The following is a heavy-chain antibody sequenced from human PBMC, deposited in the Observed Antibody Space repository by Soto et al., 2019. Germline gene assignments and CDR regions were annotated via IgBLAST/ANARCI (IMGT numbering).Heavy chain of an antibody. CDR2: ITADGGT. J-gene: IGHJ3*02. Sequence: PGGSLRLSCEGSEFTVSGHAMTWIRQAPGKGPEWVSTITADGGTYYADSVKGRFAMSRDTSENTLYLQMNSLGAEDTAAYYCAPHVSCSGGSCQYDAFAIRGQGTMLTVSS. V-gene: IGHV3-23*01. CDR3: APHVSCSGGSCQYDAFAI. D-gene: IGHD2-15*01. CDR1: EFTVSGHA.